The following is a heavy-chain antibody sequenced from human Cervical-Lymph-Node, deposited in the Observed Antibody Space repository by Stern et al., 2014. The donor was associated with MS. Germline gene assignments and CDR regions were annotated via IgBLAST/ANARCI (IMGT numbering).Heavy chain of an antibody. J-gene: IGHJ6*02. CDR3: ARDGTGVASGWSHNYYSYGMGV. V-gene: IGHV1-2*04. Sequence: QDQLVESGAEVKKPGASVKVSCKASGYTFTGYYMHWVRQAPGQGLEWLGWINPNRGDTYYAQKFQGWVTMTRDTSISTAYMELGRLRSDDTAVYYCARDGTGVASGWSHNYYSYGMGVWGQGTTVTVSS. CDR2: INPNRGDT. D-gene: IGHD6-19*01. CDR1: GYTFTGYY.